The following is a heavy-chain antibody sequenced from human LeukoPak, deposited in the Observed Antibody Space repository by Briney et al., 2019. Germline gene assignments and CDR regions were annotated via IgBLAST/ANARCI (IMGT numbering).Heavy chain of an antibody. J-gene: IGHJ4*02. CDR1: GFTFSNYW. Sequence: PGGSLRLSCAASGFTFSNYWMSWVRQAPGKGLEWVADIKRHGIEKHYVDAVKGRFTISRDNAKNSLDLQMNSLRAEDTAVYYCVLNMVGGQIFDFWGQGTLVTVSS. V-gene: IGHV3-7*01. D-gene: IGHD3-10*01. CDR3: VLNMVGGQIFDF. CDR2: IKRHGIEK.